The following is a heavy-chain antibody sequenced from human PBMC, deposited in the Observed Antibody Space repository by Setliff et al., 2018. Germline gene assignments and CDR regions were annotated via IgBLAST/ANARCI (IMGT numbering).Heavy chain of an antibody. Sequence: SETLSLTCNVSGDSMSSYYWSWIRQAPGKGLEWLGYIQKRGSTTTKYNPSLGSRISMSLDTSKNQFSLQLSSVSDGDTAVYYCARDQFSSGWYGPPESYFDCWGQGILVTV. D-gene: IGHD6-19*01. CDR1: GDSMSSYY. V-gene: IGHV4-59*01. CDR3: ARDQFSSGWYGPPESYFDC. J-gene: IGHJ4*02. CDR2: IQKRGSTTT.